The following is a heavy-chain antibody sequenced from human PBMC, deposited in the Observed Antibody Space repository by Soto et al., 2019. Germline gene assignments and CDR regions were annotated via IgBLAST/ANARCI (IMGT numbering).Heavy chain of an antibody. J-gene: IGHJ4*02. V-gene: IGHV4-4*07. CDR2: IYTSGST. CDR3: ARVRAIAARRPVFDY. Sequence: SETLSLTCTVSGGSISSYYWSWIRQPAGKGLEWIGRIYTSGSTNYNPSLKSRVTISVDTSKNQFSLKLSSVTAADTAVYYCARVRAIAARRPVFDYWGQGTLVTVSS. D-gene: IGHD6-6*01. CDR1: GGSISSYY.